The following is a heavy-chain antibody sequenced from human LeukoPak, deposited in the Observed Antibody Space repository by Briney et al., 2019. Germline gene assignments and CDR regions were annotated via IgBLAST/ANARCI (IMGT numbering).Heavy chain of an antibody. V-gene: IGHV3-11*04. CDR1: GFTFSDYY. D-gene: IGHD3-10*01. J-gene: IGHJ4*02. CDR2: ISSSGSTI. CDR3: ARVDLYYYGSASHHY. Sequence: GGALRLSCAASGFTFSDYYMSWIRQAPGKGLEWVSYISSSGSTIYYADSVKGRFTISRDNAKNSLYLQMNSLRAEDTAVYYCARVDLYYYGSASHHYWAQGTLVTVSS.